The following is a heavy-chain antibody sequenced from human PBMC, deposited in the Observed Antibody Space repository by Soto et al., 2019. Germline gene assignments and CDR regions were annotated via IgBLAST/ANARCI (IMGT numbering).Heavy chain of an antibody. CDR3: AKQHVPGTPYYYAMDV. D-gene: IGHD1-1*01. CDR1: GFTFSSYA. CDR2: LSGSGGST. V-gene: IGHV3-23*01. J-gene: IGHJ6*02. Sequence: EVQLLEAGGGLVRAGGCQRLSCAAYGFTFSSYAMTWVRQAPGKGLEWVSTLSGSGGSTYYAASVKGRFTISRDNSKDTLYLEMNSLRGEDTAVYSCAKQHVPGTPYYYAMDVWGQGTAVTVSS.